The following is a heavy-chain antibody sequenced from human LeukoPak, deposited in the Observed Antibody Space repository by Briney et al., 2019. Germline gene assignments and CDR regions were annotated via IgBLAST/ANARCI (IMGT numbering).Heavy chain of an antibody. D-gene: IGHD7-27*01. Sequence: GGSLRLSCVASGFTFSIYTMSWVRHAPGKGLEWVSSITSSSSSMYSADSVKGRLTISRDNAKNSLYLQMNSLRAEDTAVYYCARDLAWGGYWGQGTLVTVSS. CDR2: ITSSSSSM. CDR3: ARDLAWGGY. V-gene: IGHV3-21*01. CDR1: GFTFSIYT. J-gene: IGHJ4*02.